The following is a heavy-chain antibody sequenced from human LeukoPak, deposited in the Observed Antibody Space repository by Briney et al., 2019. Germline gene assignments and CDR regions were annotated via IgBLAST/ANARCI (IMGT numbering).Heavy chain of an antibody. Sequence: PSETLSLTCTVSGGSVSSGSYYWSWIRQPPGKGLEWIGEINHSGSTNYNPSLKSRVTISVDTSKNQFSLKLSSVTAADTAVYYCARGSRRWLQLIWGQGTLVTVSS. CDR2: INHSGST. J-gene: IGHJ4*02. CDR3: ARGSRRWLQLI. V-gene: IGHV4-39*07. D-gene: IGHD5-24*01. CDR1: GGSVSSGSYY.